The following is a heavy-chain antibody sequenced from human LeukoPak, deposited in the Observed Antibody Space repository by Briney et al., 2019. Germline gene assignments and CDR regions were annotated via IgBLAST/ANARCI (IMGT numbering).Heavy chain of an antibody. Sequence: ASVKVSCKVSGYTLTELSMHWVRQAPGKGLEWMGGFDPEDGETIYAQKFQGRVTMTEDTSTDTACMELSSLRSEDTAVYYCATGEYYGSGTLDVWGQGTTVTVSS. CDR1: GYTLTELS. J-gene: IGHJ6*02. V-gene: IGHV1-24*01. D-gene: IGHD3-10*01. CDR3: ATGEYYGSGTLDV. CDR2: FDPEDGET.